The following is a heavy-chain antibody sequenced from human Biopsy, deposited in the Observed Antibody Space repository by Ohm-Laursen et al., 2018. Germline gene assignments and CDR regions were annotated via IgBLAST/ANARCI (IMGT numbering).Heavy chain of an antibody. D-gene: IGHD3-16*01. V-gene: IGHV4-34*01. CDR3: ARALDYYDPYYYYAMDV. J-gene: IGHJ6*02. CDR1: GGSFSGYY. CDR2: INHRGSA. Sequence: GTLSLNCAVYGGSFSGYYWTWIRQPPGKGLEWIGEINHRGSASYNPSLKSRITVLVDTSKNQFSPKLRSVSAADTAVYFCARALDYYDPYYYYAMDVWGQGTSVTVSS.